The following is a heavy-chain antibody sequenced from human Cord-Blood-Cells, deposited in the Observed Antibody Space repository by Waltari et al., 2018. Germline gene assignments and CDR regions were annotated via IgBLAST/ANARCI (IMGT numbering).Heavy chain of an antibody. D-gene: IGHD5-12*01. V-gene: IGHV1-2*02. CDR2: SNRDSGGK. CDR3: AREVRRGGYSGAFDI. CDR1: GYTFTGDY. Sequence: QVQLVQSGAEVKKPGASVKVSCKASGYTFTGDYMHWVRQAPGQGLEWKRWSNRDSGGKNDARKCQGRVTMTSDTAISTAYMELSRLRSDDTTVYYCAREVRRGGYSGAFDIWGQGTMVTVSS. J-gene: IGHJ3*02.